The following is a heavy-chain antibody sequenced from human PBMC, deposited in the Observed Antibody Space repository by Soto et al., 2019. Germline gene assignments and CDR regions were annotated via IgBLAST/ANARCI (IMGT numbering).Heavy chain of an antibody. CDR3: AGTID. CDR1: GGSIRSYY. CDR2: IYYSGST. D-gene: IGHD3-10*01. Sequence: SETLSLTCTVSGGSIRSYYWSWIRQPPGKGLEWIGYIYYSGSTNYNPSLKSRVTISVDTSKNQFSLKLSSVTAADTAVYYCAGTIDWGQGTLVTVS. V-gene: IGHV4-59*01. J-gene: IGHJ4*02.